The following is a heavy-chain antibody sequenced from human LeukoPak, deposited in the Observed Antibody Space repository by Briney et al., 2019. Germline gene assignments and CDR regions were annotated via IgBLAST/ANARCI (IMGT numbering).Heavy chain of an antibody. Sequence: GGSLRLSCAASGFTFSTYTMTWVRQAPGKGLEWVSTIRSNGDTTYNADSVKGRFTISRDNSKNTLYLELNSLRVEDTATFYCAKGQELDDGVFDSWGQGTMVTVSS. CDR3: AKGQELDDGVFDS. J-gene: IGHJ4*02. CDR1: GFTFSTYT. CDR2: IRSNGDTT. V-gene: IGHV3-23*01. D-gene: IGHD1-1*01.